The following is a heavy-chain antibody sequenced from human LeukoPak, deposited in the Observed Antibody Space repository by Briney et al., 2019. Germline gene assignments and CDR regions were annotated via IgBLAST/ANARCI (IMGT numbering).Heavy chain of an antibody. Sequence: SETLSLTCTVSGGSISSSSYYWGWIRQPPGKGLEWIGSIYYSGSTYYNPSLKSRVTISVDTSKNQFSLKLSSVTAADTAVYYCARDKSAITMIVVVIGAFDIWGQGTMVTVSS. CDR3: ARDKSAITMIVVVIGAFDI. V-gene: IGHV4-39*02. CDR1: GGSISSSSYY. J-gene: IGHJ3*02. CDR2: IYYSGST. D-gene: IGHD3-22*01.